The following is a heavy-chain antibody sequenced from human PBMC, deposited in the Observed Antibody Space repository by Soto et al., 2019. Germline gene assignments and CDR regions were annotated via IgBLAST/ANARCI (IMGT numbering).Heavy chain of an antibody. V-gene: IGHV4-34*01. CDR3: ARVENYYMDV. CDR2: INHSGST. Sequence: SETLSLTCAVYGGSFSGYYWSWIRQPPGKGLEWIGEINHSGSTNYNPSLKSRVTISVDTSKNQFSLKLSSVTAADTAVYYCARVENYYMDVWGKGTTVTVSS. CDR1: GGSFSGYY. J-gene: IGHJ6*03.